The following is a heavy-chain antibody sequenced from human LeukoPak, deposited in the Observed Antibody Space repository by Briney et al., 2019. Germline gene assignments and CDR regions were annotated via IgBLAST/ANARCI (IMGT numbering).Heavy chain of an antibody. J-gene: IGHJ4*02. D-gene: IGHD2-2*01. CDR2: TGTSVLSA. CDR1: GFTFSSYA. Sequence: GESLRLSCAASGFTFSSYAMNWVRQAPGEGLEWGSGTGTSVLSAFYADSVKGRFTDSSDNSKNTLSLQMNSLRAEDTAVYYCAKDPGVVPAHYFDYWGQGTLVTVSS. CDR3: AKDPGVVPAHYFDY. V-gene: IGHV3-23*01.